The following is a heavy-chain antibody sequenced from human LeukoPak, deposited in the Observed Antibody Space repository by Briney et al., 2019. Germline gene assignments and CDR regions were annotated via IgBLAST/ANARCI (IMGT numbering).Heavy chain of an antibody. V-gene: IGHV4-39*01. D-gene: IGHD3-3*01. CDR2: INHSGST. Sequence: RPSETLSLTCTVSGGSISSSGYYWSWIRQPPGKGLEWIGEINHSGSTNYNPSLKSRVTISVDTSKNQFSLKLSSVTAADTAVYYCARHGRFLSWGQGTLVTVSS. CDR3: ARHGRFLS. J-gene: IGHJ4*02. CDR1: GGSISSSGYY.